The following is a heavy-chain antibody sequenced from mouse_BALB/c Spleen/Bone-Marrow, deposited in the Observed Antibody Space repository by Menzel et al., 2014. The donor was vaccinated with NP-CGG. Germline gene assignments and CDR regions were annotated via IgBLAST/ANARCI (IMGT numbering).Heavy chain of an antibody. Sequence: VKLMESWAELVKPGASVTLSCKASGYTFTSYYMYWVKQRPGQGLEWIGEINPSNGGTNFNEKFKSKATLTVDKSSSTAYMQLSSLTSEDSAVYYCTRSYGSSYEYYFDYWGQGTTLTVSS. V-gene: IGHV1S81*02. D-gene: IGHD1-1*01. CDR3: TRSYGSSYEYYFDY. CDR1: GYTFTSYY. CDR2: INPSNGGT. J-gene: IGHJ2*01.